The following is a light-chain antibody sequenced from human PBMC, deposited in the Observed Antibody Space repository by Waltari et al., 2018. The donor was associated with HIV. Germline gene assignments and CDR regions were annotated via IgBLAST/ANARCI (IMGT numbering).Light chain of an antibody. Sequence: QSVLTQPPSASGTPGQRVTISCSGSSSDIGSYYVYWFQQLPATAPQLLLYRNNQRPSGVPDRFSGSKSGTSASLAISGLRSEDEADYYCATWDDNLSGVVFGGGTKLTVL. CDR3: ATWDDNLSGVV. CDR1: SSDIGSYY. J-gene: IGLJ2*01. CDR2: RNN. V-gene: IGLV1-47*01.